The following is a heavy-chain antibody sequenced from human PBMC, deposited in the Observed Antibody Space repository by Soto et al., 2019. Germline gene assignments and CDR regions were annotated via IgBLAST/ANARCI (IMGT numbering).Heavy chain of an antibody. D-gene: IGHD4-4*01. Sequence: EVQLVDSGGGLVQPGGSLRLSCATSGFSVSNYHMNGVRQAPGKGPEWVSIITVGDVTYYADSVKGRFTISRDISRNTVYLQMNSLRGDDTAVYYCAGGRDYSKGGDHWGQGTLVIVS. CDR3: AGGRDYSKGGDH. CDR2: ITVGDVT. V-gene: IGHV3-66*01. CDR1: GFSVSNYH. J-gene: IGHJ4*02.